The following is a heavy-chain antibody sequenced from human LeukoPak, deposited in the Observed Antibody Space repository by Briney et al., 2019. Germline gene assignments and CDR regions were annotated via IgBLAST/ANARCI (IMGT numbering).Heavy chain of an antibody. Sequence: SETLSLTCTVSGGSISSGDFYWSWIRQPPGKGLEWIGYIYYSGSTYYNPSLKSRVTISVDTSKNQLSLKLNSLTAADTAVYYCARDDVDTPTFDYLGQGTLVTVSS. V-gene: IGHV4-30-4*01. J-gene: IGHJ4*02. D-gene: IGHD5-18*01. CDR2: IYYSGST. CDR1: GGSISSGDFY. CDR3: ARDDVDTPTFDY.